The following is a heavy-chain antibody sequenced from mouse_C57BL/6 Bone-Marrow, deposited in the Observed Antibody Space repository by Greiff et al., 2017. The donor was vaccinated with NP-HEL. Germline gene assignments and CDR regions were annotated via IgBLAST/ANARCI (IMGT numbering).Heavy chain of an antibody. CDR3: AEGCSGHYYYAMDY. Sequence: VQLQQPGAELVRPGTSVKLSCKASGYTFTSYWMHWVKQRPGQGLEWIGVIDPSDSYTNYNQKFKGKATLTVDTSSSTAYMQLSSLTSEDSAVYYCAEGCSGHYYYAMDYWGQGTSVTVSS. CDR1: GYTFTSYW. D-gene: IGHD3-2*02. J-gene: IGHJ4*01. V-gene: IGHV1-59*01. CDR2: IDPSDSYT.